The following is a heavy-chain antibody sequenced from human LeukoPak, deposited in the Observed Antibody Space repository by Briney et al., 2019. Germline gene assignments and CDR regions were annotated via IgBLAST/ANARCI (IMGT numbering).Heavy chain of an antibody. CDR3: ARVSGSSYYFDY. CDR2: IYYSGST. CDR1: GGSISSYY. Sequence: SETLSLTCTVSGGSISSYYWSWIRQPPGKGLVWIGYIYYSGSTNYNPSLKSRVTISVDTSKNQFSLKLSSATAADTAVYYCARVSGSSYYFDYWGQGTLVTVSS. D-gene: IGHD1-26*01. V-gene: IGHV4-59*01. J-gene: IGHJ4*02.